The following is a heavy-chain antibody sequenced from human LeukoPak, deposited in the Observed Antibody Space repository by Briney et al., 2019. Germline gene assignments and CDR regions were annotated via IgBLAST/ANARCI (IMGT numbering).Heavy chain of an antibody. Sequence: GGSLRLSCAASGFTFSSYSMNWVRQAPGKGLEWVSYISSSSSTIYYADSVKGRFTISRDNAKNSLYLQVNSLRAEDTAVYYCARGGYSGSYVYFDYWGQGTLVTVSS. CDR1: GFTFSSYS. CDR2: ISSSSSTI. V-gene: IGHV3-48*04. J-gene: IGHJ4*02. D-gene: IGHD1-26*01. CDR3: ARGGYSGSYVYFDY.